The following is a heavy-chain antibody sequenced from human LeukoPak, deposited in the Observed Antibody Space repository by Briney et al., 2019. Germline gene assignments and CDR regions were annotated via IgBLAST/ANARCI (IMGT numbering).Heavy chain of an antibody. Sequence: EASVKVSCKASGGTFSSYAISWVRQAPGQGLEWMGGIIPIFGTANYAQKFQGRVTITTDESTSTAYMELSSLRSEDTAVYYCARYKRAVSDAFDIWGQGTMVTVSS. CDR1: GGTFSSYA. V-gene: IGHV1-69*05. D-gene: IGHD6-19*01. J-gene: IGHJ3*02. CDR2: IIPIFGTA. CDR3: ARYKRAVSDAFDI.